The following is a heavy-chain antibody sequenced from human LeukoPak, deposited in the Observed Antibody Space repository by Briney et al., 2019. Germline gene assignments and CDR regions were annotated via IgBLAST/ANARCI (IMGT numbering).Heavy chain of an antibody. J-gene: IGHJ5*02. D-gene: IGHD5-12*01. CDR2: ISGSGGST. CDR1: GFTFSSYA. CDR3: AKDLRYSGYDFFENWFDP. V-gene: IGHV3-23*01. Sequence: PGGSLRLSCAASGFTFSSYAMSWVRQAPGKGLEWVSAISGSGGSTYYADSVKGRFTISRDNPKNTLYLQMNSLRAEDTAVYYCAKDLRYSGYDFFENWFDPWGQGTLVTVSS.